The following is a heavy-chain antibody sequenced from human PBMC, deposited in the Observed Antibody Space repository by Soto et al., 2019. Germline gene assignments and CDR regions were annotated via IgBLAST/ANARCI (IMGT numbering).Heavy chain of an antibody. V-gene: IGHV4-34*01. CDR2: INHSGST. CDR1: GGSFSGYY. J-gene: IGHJ6*02. CDR3: ARNYDFWSGYPPYYYYGMDV. D-gene: IGHD3-3*01. Sequence: SETLSLTCAVYGGSFSGYYWSWIRQPPGKGLEWIGEINHSGSTNYNPSLKSRVTISVDTSKNQFSQKLSSVTAADTAVYYCARNYDFWSGYPPYYYYGMDVWGQGTTVTVSS.